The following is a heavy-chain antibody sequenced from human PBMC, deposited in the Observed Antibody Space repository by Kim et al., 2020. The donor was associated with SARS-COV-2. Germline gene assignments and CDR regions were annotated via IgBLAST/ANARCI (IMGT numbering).Heavy chain of an antibody. D-gene: IGHD3-9*01. V-gene: IGHV1-69*06. J-gene: IGHJ6*02. CDR3: ASTKRLRYFDPIAPPDV. CDR1: GGTFSSYA. Sequence: SVKVSCKASGGTFSSYAISWVRQAPGQGLEWMGGIIPIFGTANYAQKFQGRVTITADKSTSTAYMELSSLRSEDTAVYYCASTKRLRYFDPIAPPDVWGQGTTVTVSS. CDR2: IIPIFGTA.